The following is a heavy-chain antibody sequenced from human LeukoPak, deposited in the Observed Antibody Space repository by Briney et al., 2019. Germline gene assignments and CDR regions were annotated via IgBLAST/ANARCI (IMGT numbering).Heavy chain of an antibody. D-gene: IGHD1-26*01. Sequence: ASVKASFKSSGYTFTGYYMHWERQGPGQGLGWVGWINPNSGGTNYAQKFQGRVTMTRDTSISTAYMELSRLRSDDTAVYYCARMSGSYEPAPWGQGTLVTVSS. V-gene: IGHV1-2*02. CDR2: INPNSGGT. CDR3: ARMSGSYEPAP. J-gene: IGHJ5*02. CDR1: GYTFTGYY.